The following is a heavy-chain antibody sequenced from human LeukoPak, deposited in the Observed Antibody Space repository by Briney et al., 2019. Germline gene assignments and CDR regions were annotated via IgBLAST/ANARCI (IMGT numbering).Heavy chain of an antibody. CDR1: GFTFDDYA. CDR2: ISWNSGSI. V-gene: IGHV3-9*01. CDR3: AKARQWLDAFDY. J-gene: IGHJ4*02. Sequence: PGRSLRLSCAASGFTFDDYAMHLVRQAPGKGLERVSGISWNSGSIGYADSVKGRFTISRDNAKNSVFLQMNSPRAEDTALYYCAKARQWLDAFDYWGQGTLVTVSS. D-gene: IGHD6-19*01.